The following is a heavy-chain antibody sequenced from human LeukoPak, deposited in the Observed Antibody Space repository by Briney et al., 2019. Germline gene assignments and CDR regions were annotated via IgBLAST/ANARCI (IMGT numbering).Heavy chain of an antibody. Sequence: PSETLSLTCTVSGGSISSSSYYWDWIRQPPGKGLEWIGSIYYGGSTYYDPSLNSRLTICVDTSKNQFSLKLSSVTAAATAVYYCARRGSSIIVTGGAFDIWGQGTMVTVSS. V-gene: IGHV4-39*01. CDR1: GGSISSSSYY. CDR2: IYYGGST. J-gene: IGHJ3*02. CDR3: ARRGSSIIVTGGAFDI. D-gene: IGHD1-20*01.